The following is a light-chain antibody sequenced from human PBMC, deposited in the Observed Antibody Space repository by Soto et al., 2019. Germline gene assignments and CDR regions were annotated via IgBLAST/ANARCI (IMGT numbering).Light chain of an antibody. CDR3: TSYTSSSTPYV. J-gene: IGLJ1*01. CDR2: DVS. V-gene: IGLV2-14*01. CDR1: SSDVGGYTY. Sequence: QSALTQPASVSGSPGQSITISCAGTSSDVGGYTYVSWYQQHTGKAPKLMIYDVSNRPSGVSNRFSGSKSGNTASLTISGLQAEDEADYYCTSYTSSSTPYVFGGGTKLTVL.